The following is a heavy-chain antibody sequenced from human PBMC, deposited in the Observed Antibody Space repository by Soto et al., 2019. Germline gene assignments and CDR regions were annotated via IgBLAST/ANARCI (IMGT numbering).Heavy chain of an antibody. D-gene: IGHD2-2*01. J-gene: IGHJ6*02. V-gene: IGHV1-8*01. CDR3: ARGTRSDIVLVPAAISDYYYCMDV. CDR2: MNPNSGNT. CDR1: GYTLTSYD. Sequence: GASVKGCCKASGYTLTSYDINWVRQATGQGLEWMGWMNPNSGNTGYAQKFQGRVTMTRNASISTAYMELSSLRSEDTAVYYCARGTRSDIVLVPAAISDYYYCMDVWGQGTTVTVSS.